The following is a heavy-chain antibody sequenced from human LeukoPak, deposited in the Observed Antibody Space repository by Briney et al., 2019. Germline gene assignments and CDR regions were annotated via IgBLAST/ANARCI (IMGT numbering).Heavy chain of an antibody. D-gene: IGHD3-22*01. J-gene: IGHJ3*02. CDR2: IIPILGIA. CDR3: ARSGYYYGDAFDI. CDR1: GGTFSSYT. V-gene: IGHV1-69*02. Sequence: SSVKVSCKACGGTFSSYTISWVRQAPGQGLEWMGRIIPILGIANYAQKFQGRVTITADKSTSTAYMELSSLRSEDTAVYYCARSGYYYGDAFDIWGQGTMVTVSS.